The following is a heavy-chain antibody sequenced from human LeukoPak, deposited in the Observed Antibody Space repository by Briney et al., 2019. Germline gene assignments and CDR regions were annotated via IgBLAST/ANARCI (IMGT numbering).Heavy chain of an antibody. CDR2: MFYSGIT. CDR3: ARKHGVMDAFDI. V-gene: IGHV4-59*01. J-gene: IGHJ3*02. CDR1: GGSFSGYY. Sequence: SETLSLTCAVYGGSFSGYYWSWIRQPPGKGLEWIGYMFYSGITNYNPSLRSRVTMSLDTSKNHFSLKLTSVTAADTAVYYCARKHGVMDAFDIWGQGTVVTVSS. D-gene: IGHD2-8*01.